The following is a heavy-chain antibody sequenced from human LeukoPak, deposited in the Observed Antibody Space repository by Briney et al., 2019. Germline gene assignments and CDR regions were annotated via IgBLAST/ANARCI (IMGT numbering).Heavy chain of an antibody. D-gene: IGHD4/OR15-4a*01. J-gene: IGHJ6*02. CDR2: ISSSGSNI. CDR3: ARAALGGLTYYYYGMDV. V-gene: IGHV3-48*03. Sequence: GGSLRLSCAASGFAFSSYEMNWVRQAPGKGLEWVSYISSSGSNIYYADSVKGRFTISRDNAKNSLYLQMNSLRAEDTAVYYCARAALGGLTYYYYGMDVWGQGTTVTVSS. CDR1: GFAFSSYE.